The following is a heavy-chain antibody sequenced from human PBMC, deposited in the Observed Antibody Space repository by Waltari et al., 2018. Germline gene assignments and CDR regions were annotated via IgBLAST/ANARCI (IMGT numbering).Heavy chain of an antibody. CDR2: IIPIFGTS. CDR3: ASPTVPDYYYYGMDV. Sequence: QVQLVQSGAEVKKPGYSVKVSCKAYGGTFSSYAISWVRQAPGQGLEWMGGIIPIFGTSNYAQKFQGRVTITADESTSTAYMELSSLRSEDTAVHYCASPTVPDYYYYGMDVWGQGTTVTVSS. V-gene: IGHV1-69*01. D-gene: IGHD4-4*01. J-gene: IGHJ6*02. CDR1: GGTFSSYA.